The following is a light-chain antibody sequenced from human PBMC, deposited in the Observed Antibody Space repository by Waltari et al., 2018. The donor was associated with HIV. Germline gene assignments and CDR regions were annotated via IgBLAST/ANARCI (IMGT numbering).Light chain of an antibody. CDR1: SSDVGPYNY. CDR3: SSYVGNNIYV. J-gene: IGLJ1*01. CDR2: EVN. V-gene: IGLV2-8*01. Sequence: QSALTQPPSASGSPGQSVPLSCIGTSSDVGPYNYVPGYQHHPGRAPKLMIFEVNQRASGVPDRFSASRSGNTAYLTVSGLQPEDEADYYCSSYVGNNIYVFGTGTKVTVL.